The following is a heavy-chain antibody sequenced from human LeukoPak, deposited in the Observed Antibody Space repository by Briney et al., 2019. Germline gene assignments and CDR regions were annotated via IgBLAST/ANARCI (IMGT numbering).Heavy chain of an antibody. V-gene: IGHV4-30-2*01. J-gene: IGHJ4*02. D-gene: IGHD3-3*01. Sequence: PSETLSLTCAVSGGSISRGGYSWSWIRQPPGKGLEWIGYIYHSESTYYNPSLRSRVTISVDKSKNQFSLKLSSVTAADTAVYYCARGNFFDYWGQGTLVTVSS. CDR1: GGSISRGGYS. CDR2: IYHSEST. CDR3: ARGNFFDY.